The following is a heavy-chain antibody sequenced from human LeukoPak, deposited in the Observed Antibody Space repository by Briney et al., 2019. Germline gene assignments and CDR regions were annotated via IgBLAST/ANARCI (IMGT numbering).Heavy chain of an antibody. J-gene: IGHJ4*02. CDR1: GGSIRSHY. CDR2: LHPSGVT. V-gene: IGHV4-4*07. D-gene: IGHD1-26*01. CDR3: ARDTGVEGPTGGISFDY. Sequence: SETLSLTCTVSGGSIRSHYWNWIRQPAGKGLEWIGRLHPSGVTNENPSLMPRLSMSVDTSKNQFSLMLTSVTAADTAMYYCARDTGVEGPTGGISFDYWGQGTLVTVSS.